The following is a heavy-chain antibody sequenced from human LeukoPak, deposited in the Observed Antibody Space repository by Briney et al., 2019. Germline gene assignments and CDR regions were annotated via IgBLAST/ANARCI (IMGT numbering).Heavy chain of an antibody. CDR3: ARGWELAAAGTVFDY. Sequence: PSETLSLTCTVSGGSISSYYWSWIRQPPGKGLEWIGYIYYGGSTNYNPSLKSRVTISVDTSKNQFSLKLSSVTAADTAVYYCARGWELAAAGTVFDYWGQGTLVTVSS. D-gene: IGHD6-13*01. V-gene: IGHV4-59*01. CDR1: GGSISSYY. J-gene: IGHJ4*02. CDR2: IYYGGST.